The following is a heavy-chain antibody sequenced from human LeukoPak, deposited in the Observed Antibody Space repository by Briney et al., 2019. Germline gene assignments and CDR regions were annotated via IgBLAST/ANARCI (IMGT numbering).Heavy chain of an antibody. CDR2: IRYDGSIK. D-gene: IGHD2-2*01. Sequence: GGSLRLSCAASGFTFSSYGMHWVRQAPGKGLEWVAFIRYDGSIKYYADSVKGRFTISRDNSKNTLYLQMNSLRAEDTAVYYCARVGWGYCSSTSCTDYYMDVWGKGTTVTVSS. CDR3: ARVGWGYCSSTSCTDYYMDV. V-gene: IGHV3-30*02. CDR1: GFTFSSYG. J-gene: IGHJ6*03.